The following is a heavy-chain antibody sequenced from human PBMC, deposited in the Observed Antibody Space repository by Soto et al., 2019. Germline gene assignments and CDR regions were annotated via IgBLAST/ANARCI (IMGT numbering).Heavy chain of an antibody. CDR1: GYAFTTYG. V-gene: IGHV1-18*01. J-gene: IGHJ4*02. CDR2: ISAHNCNT. Sequence: QVHLVQSGAEVKKPGASVKVSCKGSGYAFTTYGVTWVRQAPGQVLEWMGWISAHNCNTNYAQKLQCRVTVTRDTSTSTAYMELRSLRSDDPAVYYCARGRSGDYWGKGALVTVSS. CDR3: ARGRSGDY.